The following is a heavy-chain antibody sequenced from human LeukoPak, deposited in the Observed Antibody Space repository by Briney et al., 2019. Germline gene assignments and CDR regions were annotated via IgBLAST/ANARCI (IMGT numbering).Heavy chain of an antibody. CDR3: ARDSPGDPVDY. V-gene: IGHV3-11*06. Sequence: GGSLRLSCAASGFTFSDYYMSWIRQAPGKGREWVSYISSSSSYTNYADSVKGRFTISRDNAKNSLYLQMNSLRAEDTAVYYCARDSPGDPVDYWGQGTLVTVSS. J-gene: IGHJ4*02. CDR1: GFTFSDYY. CDR2: ISSSSSYT. D-gene: IGHD7-27*01.